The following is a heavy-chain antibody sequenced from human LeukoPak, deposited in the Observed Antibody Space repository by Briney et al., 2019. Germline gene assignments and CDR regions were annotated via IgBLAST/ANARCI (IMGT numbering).Heavy chain of an antibody. J-gene: IGHJ6*02. V-gene: IGHV3-23*01. Sequence: GGSLRLSCAASGFTFSSYAMSWVRQAPGKGLEWVSAISGDVRSTFYADSVKGRFTISRDNSKNTLSLQMNSLRADDTAVYYCATLGFCSATGCPPGLPWGQGTTVTVSS. CDR3: ATLGFCSATGCPPGLP. CDR1: GFTFSSYA. CDR2: ISGDVRST. D-gene: IGHD3-3*01.